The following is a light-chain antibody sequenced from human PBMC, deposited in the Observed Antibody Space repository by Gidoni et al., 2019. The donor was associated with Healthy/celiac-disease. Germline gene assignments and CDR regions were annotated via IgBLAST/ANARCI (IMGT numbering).Light chain of an antibody. CDR1: QSVSSY. CDR3: QQRSNRPPIT. J-gene: IGKJ5*01. CDR2: DAS. V-gene: IGKV3-11*01. Sequence: EIVLTQSPATLSLSPGDRATLSCRASQSVSSYLAWYQQKPGQAPRLLIYDASNKATGSPARFSGSGSGTNVTLTISSLEPEEYAVYYCQQRSNRPPITFGQGTRLEIK.